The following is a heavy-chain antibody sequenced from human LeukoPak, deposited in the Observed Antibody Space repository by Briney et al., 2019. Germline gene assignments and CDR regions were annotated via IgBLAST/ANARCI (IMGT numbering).Heavy chain of an antibody. Sequence: GRSLRLSCAASGFTFGSYATGGVRQAPGKGGGWVAVISYVGSNTYYADSVKGRFTLSRDTAKNSLYLQMNSLRAEDTAVYYCARGLAARLPWAYFDYWGQGTLVTVSS. CDR2: ISYVGSNT. CDR1: GFTFGSYA. J-gene: IGHJ4*02. V-gene: IGHV3-30*04. CDR3: ARGLAARLPWAYFDY. D-gene: IGHD6-6*01.